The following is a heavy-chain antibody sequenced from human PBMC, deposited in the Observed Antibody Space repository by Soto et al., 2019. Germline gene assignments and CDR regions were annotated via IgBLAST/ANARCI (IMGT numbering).Heavy chain of an antibody. J-gene: IGHJ4*02. D-gene: IGHD1-26*01. Sequence: MRLSCAASGFAFSDYYMSWIRQAPGKGLEWVSYITTSSAYTNYADSVRGRFTISRDNAKSSLYLQMNSLRAEDTAVYYCARHGSYCFDDWGPGTLVTVSS. CDR1: GFAFSDYY. V-gene: IGHV3-11*06. CDR2: ITTSSAYT. CDR3: ARHGSYCFDD.